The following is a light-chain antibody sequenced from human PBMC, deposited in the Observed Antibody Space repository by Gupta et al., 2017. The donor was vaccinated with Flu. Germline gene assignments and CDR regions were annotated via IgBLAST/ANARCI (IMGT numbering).Light chain of an antibody. Sequence: QSVFTQPPSVSAAPGQIVTIPCSGGTSNIGNNYVSWYQQLPGTAPKLLIYDNNKRPSGIPDRFSASKSGTSATLGITGLQTGDEADYYCGTWDTSRSAVVFGGGTKLTVL. J-gene: IGLJ2*01. CDR2: DNN. V-gene: IGLV1-51*01. CDR3: GTWDTSRSAVV. CDR1: TSNIGNNY.